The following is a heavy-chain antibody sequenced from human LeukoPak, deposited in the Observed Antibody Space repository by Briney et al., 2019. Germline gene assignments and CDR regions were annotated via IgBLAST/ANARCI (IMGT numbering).Heavy chain of an antibody. CDR1: GYSFTSYW. J-gene: IGHJ4*02. Sequence: GESLKISCKGSGYSFTSYWIGWVRQMPGKGLEWMGIIYPGDSDTRYSPSFQGQVTISADKSIGTAYLQWSSLKASDTAMYYCARSLLYYDILTGFYYFDYWGQGTLVTVSS. D-gene: IGHD3-9*01. V-gene: IGHV5-51*01. CDR3: ARSLLYYDILTGFYYFDY. CDR2: IYPGDSDT.